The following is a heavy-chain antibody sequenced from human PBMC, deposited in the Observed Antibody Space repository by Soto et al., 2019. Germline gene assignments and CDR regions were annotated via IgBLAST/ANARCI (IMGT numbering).Heavy chain of an antibody. CDR1: GGSFSGYY. V-gene: IGHV4-34*01. CDR2: INHSGST. D-gene: IGHD3-10*01. J-gene: IGHJ6*03. Sequence: PSETLSLTCAVYGGSFSGYYWSWIRQPPGKGLEWIGEINHSGSTNYNPSLKSRVTISVDTSKNQFSLKLSSVTAADTAVYYCARAGLRSYTYYYGSGSYPPFYYYMDVWGKGTTVTSP. CDR3: ARAGLRSYTYYYGSGSYPPFYYYMDV.